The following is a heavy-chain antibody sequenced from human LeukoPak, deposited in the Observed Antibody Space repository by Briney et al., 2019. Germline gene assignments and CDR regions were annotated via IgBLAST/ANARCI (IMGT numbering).Heavy chain of an antibody. CDR2: ISYDGSNK. CDR3: AKDRIVGTYCYGMDV. J-gene: IGHJ6*02. CDR1: GFTFSSYG. Sequence: HPGRSLRLSCAASGFTFSSYGMHWVRQAPGKGLEWVAVISYDGSNKYYADSVKGRFTISRDNSKNTLYLQMNSLRAEDTAVYYCAKDRIVGTYCYGMDVWGQGTTVTVSS. D-gene: IGHD1-26*01. V-gene: IGHV3-30*18.